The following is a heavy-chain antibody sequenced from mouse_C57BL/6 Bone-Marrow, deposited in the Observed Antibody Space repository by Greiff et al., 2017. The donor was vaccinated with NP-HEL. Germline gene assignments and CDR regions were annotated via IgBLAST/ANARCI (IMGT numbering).Heavy chain of an antibody. CDR2: ISYSGRT. J-gene: IGHJ2*01. CDR3: ARGPNPGYFDY. Sequence: VQLKESGPGMVKPSQSLSLTCTVTGYSITSGYDWHWIRHFPGNKLEWMGYISYSGRTNYIPPLKSRISITHDTSKNHFFLKLNSVTTEDTATYYCARGPNPGYFDYWGQGTTLTVSS. V-gene: IGHV3-1*01. D-gene: IGHD6-1*01. CDR1: GYSITSGYD.